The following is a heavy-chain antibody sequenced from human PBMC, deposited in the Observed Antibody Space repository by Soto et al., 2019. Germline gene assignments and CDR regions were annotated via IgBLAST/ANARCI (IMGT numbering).Heavy chain of an antibody. Sequence: SETLSLTCTVSGGSISSSSYYWGWIRQPPGKGLEWIGSIYYSGSTYYNPSLKSRVTISVDTSKNQFSLKLSSVTAADTAVYYCARQSLSGGYYSQSRVNWFDPWGQGTLVTVSS. CDR3: ARQSLSGGYYSQSRVNWFDP. D-gene: IGHD3-22*01. J-gene: IGHJ5*02. V-gene: IGHV4-39*01. CDR1: GGSISSSSYY. CDR2: IYYSGST.